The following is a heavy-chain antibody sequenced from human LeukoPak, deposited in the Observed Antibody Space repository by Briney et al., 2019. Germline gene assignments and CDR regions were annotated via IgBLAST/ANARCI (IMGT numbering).Heavy chain of an antibody. D-gene: IGHD2-15*01. Sequence: GGSLRLSCAASGFTVSNNYMSWVRQAPGKGLEWVSVIYSGGTTYYADSVKGRFTISRDNSKNTLYLQMNSLRAEDTAVYYCARARCSGGTCYCDYWGQGTLVTVSS. CDR1: GFTVSNNY. CDR2: IYSGGTT. J-gene: IGHJ4*02. V-gene: IGHV3-66*01. CDR3: ARARCSGGTCYCDY.